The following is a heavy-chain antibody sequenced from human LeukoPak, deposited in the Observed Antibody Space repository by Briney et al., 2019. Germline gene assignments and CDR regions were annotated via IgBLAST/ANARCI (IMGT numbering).Heavy chain of an antibody. Sequence: ASVKVSCKASGYTFTSYGISWVRQAPGQGLEWMGWISAYNCNTNYAQKLQGRVTMTTDTSTSKAYMELRSVRSDDTAVYYCAREGLWFGELHTVGMDVWGKGTTVTVSS. V-gene: IGHV1-18*04. CDR3: AREGLWFGELHTVGMDV. CDR2: ISAYNCNT. CDR1: GYTFTSYG. J-gene: IGHJ6*04. D-gene: IGHD3-10*01.